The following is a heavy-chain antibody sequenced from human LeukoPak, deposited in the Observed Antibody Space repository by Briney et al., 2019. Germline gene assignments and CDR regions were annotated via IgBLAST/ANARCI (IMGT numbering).Heavy chain of an antibody. CDR1: GFTFSSYS. CDR2: VSSSSTI. J-gene: IGHJ4*02. CDR3: ARRGSNWSFDY. V-gene: IGHV3-48*04. D-gene: IGHD4-11*01. Sequence: AGGSLRLSCAASGFTFSSYSMNWVRQAPGKGLEWVSYVSSSSTIYYADSVKGRFTISRDNAKNSLYLQMNSLRAEDTAVYYCARRGSNWSFDYWGQGTLVTVSS.